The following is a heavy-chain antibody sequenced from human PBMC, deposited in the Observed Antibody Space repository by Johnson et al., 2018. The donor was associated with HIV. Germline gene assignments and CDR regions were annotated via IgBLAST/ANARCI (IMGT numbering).Heavy chain of an antibody. V-gene: IGHV3-20*04. J-gene: IGHJ3*02. CDR1: GFTFSSYD. D-gene: IGHD4-23*01. CDR2: INWNGGST. Sequence: VQLVESGGDLVQPGGSLRLSCAASGFTFSSYDMHWVRQATGKRLEWVSGINWNGGSTGYADSVKGRFTISRDNAKNTLYLQMNSLRAEDTAVYYCAREQYGGNSNAGDAFDIWGQGTMVTVSS. CDR3: AREQYGGNSNAGDAFDI.